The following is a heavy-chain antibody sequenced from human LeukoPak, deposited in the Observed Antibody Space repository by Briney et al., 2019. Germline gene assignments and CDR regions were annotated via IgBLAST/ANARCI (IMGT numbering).Heavy chain of an antibody. Sequence: PGGSLRLSCAASGFTFSSYAMHWVRQAPDKGLEWVAVISHDGSNKYYADSVKGRFTISRDNSKNTLYLQMNSLRAEDTAVYYCARATYWGQGTLVTVSS. CDR2: ISHDGSNK. CDR3: ARATY. CDR1: GFTFSSYA. V-gene: IGHV3-30*04. J-gene: IGHJ4*02.